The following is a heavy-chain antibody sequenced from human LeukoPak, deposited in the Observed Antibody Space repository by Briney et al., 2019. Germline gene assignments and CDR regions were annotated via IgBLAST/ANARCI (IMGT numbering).Heavy chain of an antibody. CDR3: ARAAGDSSGYYPNWFDP. Sequence: GGSLRLSCAASGFSFSSYSMKWVRQAPGKGLEWVSSISSSSSYIYYADSLKGRFTISRDNAKNSLYLQMNSLRAEDTAVYYCARAAGDSSGYYPNWFDPWGQGTLVTVSS. CDR2: ISSSSSYI. J-gene: IGHJ5*02. CDR1: GFSFSSYS. V-gene: IGHV3-21*01. D-gene: IGHD3-22*01.